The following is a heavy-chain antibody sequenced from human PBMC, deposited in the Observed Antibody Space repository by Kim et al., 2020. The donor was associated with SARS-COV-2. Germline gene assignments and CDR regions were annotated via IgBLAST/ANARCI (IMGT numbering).Heavy chain of an antibody. D-gene: IGHD4-17*01. J-gene: IGHJ6*03. CDR3: GRGVRYGVYYVDV. V-gene: IGHV4-59*02. CDR1: GDSVTSYY. Sequence: SETLSLTCSVSGDSVTSYYWSWIRQSPGRGLEWIGYFYYGGSAKYNPSLRSRVTISLDTPKNQFSLRLSSVRAADTAVYYCGRGVRYGVYYVDVWGNGTT. CDR2: FYYGGSA.